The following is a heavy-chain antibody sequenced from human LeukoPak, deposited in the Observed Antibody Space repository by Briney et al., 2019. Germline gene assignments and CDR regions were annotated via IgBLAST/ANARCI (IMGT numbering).Heavy chain of an antibody. Sequence: ASVKVSCKTSGYTFTNYGLSWVRQAPGQGLEWMGWISTYNGNPEYPQKLLGRVTLTTDTSTTTGYMELRSLRSDDTAVYYCARVLGYCGRDCYPLDYWGQGTLVTVSS. J-gene: IGHJ4*02. CDR1: GYTFTNYG. V-gene: IGHV1-18*01. CDR2: ISTYNGNP. D-gene: IGHD2-21*02. CDR3: ARVLGYCGRDCYPLDY.